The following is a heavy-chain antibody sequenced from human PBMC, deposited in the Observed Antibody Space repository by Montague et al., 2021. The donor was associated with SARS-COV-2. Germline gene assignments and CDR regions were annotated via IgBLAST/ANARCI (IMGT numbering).Heavy chain of an antibody. CDR1: GGSISSSNYY. CDR3: ARDDIVLQGVTKGMDV. Sequence: SETLSLTCIVSGGSISSSNYYWGWIRQPPGKGLEWIGNMYYSGSTYHNPSLKSRVTISIDTSKNQFSLKLSSVTAADTAVYYCARDDIVLQGVTKGMDVWGQGTTVTVSS. CDR2: MYYSGST. D-gene: IGHD3-10*01. J-gene: IGHJ6*02. V-gene: IGHV4-39*07.